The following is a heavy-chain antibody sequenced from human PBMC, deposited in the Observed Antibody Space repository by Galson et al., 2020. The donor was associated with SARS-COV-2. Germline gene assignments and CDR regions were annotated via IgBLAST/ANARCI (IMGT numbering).Heavy chain of an antibody. CDR2: ITWNSGSM. CDR3: AKGPNSYSTAWYGIDY. V-gene: IGHV3-9*01. J-gene: IGHJ4*02. Sequence: KGLEWVSTITWNSGSMDYADSVKGRFTISRDNAKNSLYLQMDSLRTEDTAFYYCAKGPNSYSTAWYGIDYWGQGTLLTVSS. D-gene: IGHD6-19*01.